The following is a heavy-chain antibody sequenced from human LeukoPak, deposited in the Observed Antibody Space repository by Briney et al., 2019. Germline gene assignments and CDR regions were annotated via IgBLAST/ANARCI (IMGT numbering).Heavy chain of an antibody. CDR2: ISSSGSTI. D-gene: IGHD2-2*01. CDR1: GFTFSDYY. CDR3: ARDSSSTSQLDY. J-gene: IGHJ4*02. V-gene: IGHV3-11*01. Sequence: VKTGGSLRLSCAASGFTFSDYYMSWIRQAPGKGQEWVSYISSSGSTIYYADSVKGRFTISRDDAKNSLYLQMNSLRAEDTAVYYCARDSSSTSQLDYWGQGTLATVSS.